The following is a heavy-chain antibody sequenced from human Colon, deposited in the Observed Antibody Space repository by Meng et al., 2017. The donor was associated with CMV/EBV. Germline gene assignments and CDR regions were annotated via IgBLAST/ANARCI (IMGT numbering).Heavy chain of an antibody. CDR1: GGTFTSYS. CDR2: IITVLDLA. D-gene: IGHD3-10*01. Sequence: SVKVSCKASGGTFTSYSINWVRHVPGQGLEWVGGIITVLDLANYAQKFQGRVTITADKSTNTAYMELTSLTSGDTAIYYCGRRHGSGSLDPWGQGTLVTVSS. CDR3: GRRHGSGSLDP. V-gene: IGHV1-69*10. J-gene: IGHJ5*02.